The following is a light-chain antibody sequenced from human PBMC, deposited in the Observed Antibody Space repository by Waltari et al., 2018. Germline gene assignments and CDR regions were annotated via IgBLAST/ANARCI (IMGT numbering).Light chain of an antibody. V-gene: IGKV1-5*03. CDR3: QQYNSYS. J-gene: IGKJ2*01. Sequence: DIQMTQSPSTLSASVGDGVIITCRASQSVDDWLAWYKQKPGKAPKLLIYRASTLQSGVPSRFSGSGSGTEFTLTISSLQPDDFATYYCQQYNSYSFGQGTKLEIK. CDR1: QSVDDW. CDR2: RAS.